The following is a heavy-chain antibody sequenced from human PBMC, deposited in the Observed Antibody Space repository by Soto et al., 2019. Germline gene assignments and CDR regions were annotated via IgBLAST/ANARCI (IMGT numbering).Heavy chain of an antibody. D-gene: IGHD3-10*01. V-gene: IGHV3-11*01. J-gene: IGHJ4*02. CDR3: VRERSGAYEN. CDR2: ITSGGTTT. Sequence: GGSLRLSCTASGFTFSDYYMAWIRQAPGKGLEWVSYITSGGTTTYYADSVKGRFTISRDNARKSLNLQMNSLSAEDTAVYYCVRERSGAYENWGQGTLVTVSS. CDR1: GFTFSDYY.